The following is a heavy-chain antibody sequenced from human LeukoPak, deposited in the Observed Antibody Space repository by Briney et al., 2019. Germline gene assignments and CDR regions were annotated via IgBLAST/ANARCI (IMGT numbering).Heavy chain of an antibody. CDR2: IYYTGNT. CDR1: GVSISSSNSY. J-gene: IGHJ4*02. CDR3: ARDVGAAEDDY. Sequence: SETLSLTCTVSGVSISSSNSYSGWIRLPPAKCLEWIGSIYYTGNTYYNASLKSRVTISIDTSKNQISLRLTSVTATDTAMYYCARDVGAAEDDYWGQGTLVTVSS. V-gene: IGHV4-39*02. D-gene: IGHD1-26*01.